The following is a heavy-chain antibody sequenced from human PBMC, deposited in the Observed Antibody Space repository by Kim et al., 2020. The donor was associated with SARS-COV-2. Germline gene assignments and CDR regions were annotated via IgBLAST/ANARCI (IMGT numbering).Heavy chain of an antibody. CDR3: ASIAVAGLPFDY. D-gene: IGHD6-19*01. Sequence: NYARKFQGRVTITADESTSTAYMELSSLRSEDTAVYYCASIAVAGLPFDYWGQGTLVTVSS. J-gene: IGHJ4*02. V-gene: IGHV1-69*01.